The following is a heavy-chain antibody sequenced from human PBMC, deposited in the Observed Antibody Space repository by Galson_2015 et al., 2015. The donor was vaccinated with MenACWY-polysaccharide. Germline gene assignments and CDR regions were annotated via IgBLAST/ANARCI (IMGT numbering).Heavy chain of an antibody. CDR2: IYYSGST. CDR1: CGSPSGSS. CDR3: ARSGTSTSWLYYYYGMDV. Sequence: ETLSLTCTVACGSPSGSSLSWTRQPPGKGLEGIGYIYYSGSTNHNPSLQSRVTLSLDISKNQFSLKLSSVTAADTAVYYCARSGTSTSWLYYYYGMDVWGQGTTVTVSS. J-gene: IGHJ6*02. V-gene: IGHV4-59*01. D-gene: IGHD6-13*01.